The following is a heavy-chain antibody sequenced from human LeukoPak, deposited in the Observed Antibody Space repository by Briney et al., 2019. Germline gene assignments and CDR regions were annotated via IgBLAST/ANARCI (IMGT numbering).Heavy chain of an antibody. D-gene: IGHD1-26*01. J-gene: IGHJ4*02. V-gene: IGHV1-46*01. CDR2: INPSGGST. Sequence: GASVKISCKASGYSFSAYYMHWVRQAPGQGLEWMGVINPSGGSTSYALKFQDRVTVSRDTSTSTVYMELTSLRSDDTAVYFCATSGSYHKYYFDYWGRGTLVTVSS. CDR3: ATSGSYHKYYFDY. CDR1: GYSFSAYY.